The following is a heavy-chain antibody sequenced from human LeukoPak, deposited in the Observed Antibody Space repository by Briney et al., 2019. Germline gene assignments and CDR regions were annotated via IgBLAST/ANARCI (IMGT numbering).Heavy chain of an antibody. CDR3: ARRRSGMISIDY. V-gene: IGHV1-46*01. J-gene: IGHJ4*02. D-gene: IGHD3-16*01. Sequence: EASVKVSCKASGYTFTSYYMHWVRQAPGQGLEWMGIINPSGGSTSYAQKFQGRVTMTRDMSTSTVYMELSSLRSEDTAVYYCARRRSGMISIDYWGQGTLVTVSS. CDR1: GYTFTSYY. CDR2: INPSGGST.